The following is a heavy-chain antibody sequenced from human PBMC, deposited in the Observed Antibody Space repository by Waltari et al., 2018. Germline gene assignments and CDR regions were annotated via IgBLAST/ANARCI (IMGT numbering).Heavy chain of an antibody. V-gene: IGHV3-7*01. Sequence: EARVVVSGGGFAEHGASLTLACASCGFAFSREWLHWVRQPAGMGLKWMANITKDGKENYYLDSVKGHFTITRDNTKNSRYLQMNSLRDEDTAVYDWACEPVAGGYWGQGTLVTVSS. CDR2: ITKDGKEN. J-gene: IGHJ4*02. D-gene: IGHD6-19*01. CDR3: ACEPVAGGY. CDR1: GFAFSREW.